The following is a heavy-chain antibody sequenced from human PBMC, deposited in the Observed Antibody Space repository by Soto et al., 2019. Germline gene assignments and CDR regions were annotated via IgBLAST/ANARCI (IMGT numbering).Heavy chain of an antibody. CDR1: GFTFSSYS. Sequence: GGSLRLSCAASGFTFSSYSMNWVRQAPGKGLEWVSYISSGSITIYYADSVKGRFTISRDNSKNTLYLQMNSLRTEDTAVYYCARALDFWSAYFDYWGQGSLVTVSS. CDR2: ISSGSITI. D-gene: IGHD3-3*01. CDR3: ARALDFWSAYFDY. J-gene: IGHJ4*02. V-gene: IGHV3-48*01.